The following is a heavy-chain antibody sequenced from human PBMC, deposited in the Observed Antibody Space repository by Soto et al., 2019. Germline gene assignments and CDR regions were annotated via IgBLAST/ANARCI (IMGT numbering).Heavy chain of an antibody. CDR3: VREFDFDWLQSGFSSNFDH. CDR1: GFTFSSHW. D-gene: IGHD3-9*01. Sequence: GGSLRLSCAASGFTFSSHWMHWVRQPRGKGLEWVARINPAGSVTTYADFVEGRFTISRDNAKNTLSLQMNALRVEDTSLYYCVREFDFDWLQSGFSSNFDHWGQGTQVTVSS. J-gene: IGHJ4*02. CDR2: INPAGSVT. V-gene: IGHV3-74*03.